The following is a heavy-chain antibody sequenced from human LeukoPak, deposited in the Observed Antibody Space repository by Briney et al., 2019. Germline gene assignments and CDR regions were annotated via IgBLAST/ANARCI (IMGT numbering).Heavy chain of an antibody. CDR2: ISGSGGST. V-gene: IGHV3-23*01. CDR3: AKCHIVATITNFDY. J-gene: IGHJ4*02. D-gene: IGHD5-12*01. CDR1: GFTFSSYA. Sequence: PGGSLRLSCAASGFTFSSYAMSWVRQAPGKGLEWVSAISGSGGSTYYADSVKGRFTISRDNSKSTLYLQMNSLRAEDTAVYYCAKCHIVATITNFDYWGQGTLVTVSS.